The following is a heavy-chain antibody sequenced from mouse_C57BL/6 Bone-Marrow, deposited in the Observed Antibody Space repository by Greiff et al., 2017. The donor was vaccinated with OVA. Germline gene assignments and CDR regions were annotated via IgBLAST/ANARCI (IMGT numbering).Heavy chain of an antibody. D-gene: IGHD1-1*01. Sequence: QVQLKQSGAELVKPGASVKMSCKASGYTFTTYPIEWMKQNHGKSLEWIGNFHPYNDDTKYNEKFKGKATLTVEKSSSTVYLELSRLTSDDSAVYYCARRIGYGSSYAPGAMDYWGQGTSVTVSS. J-gene: IGHJ4*01. CDR1: GYTFTTYP. V-gene: IGHV1-47*01. CDR2: FHPYNDDT. CDR3: ARRIGYGSSYAPGAMDY.